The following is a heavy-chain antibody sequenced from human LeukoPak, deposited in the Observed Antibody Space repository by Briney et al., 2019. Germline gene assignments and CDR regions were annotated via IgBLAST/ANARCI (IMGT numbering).Heavy chain of an antibody. CDR2: ISYDGSNK. CDR3: AKVRAPRQYYFDY. V-gene: IGHV3-30*18. Sequence: GGSLRLSCAVSGFTFSNHGMHWVRQAPGKGLEWVAVISYDGSNKYYADCVKGRVTISSDNSKNTLYLQMNSLRAEDTAVYYCAKVRAPRQYYFDYWGQGTLVTVSS. D-gene: IGHD1-26*01. CDR1: GFTFSNHG. J-gene: IGHJ4*02.